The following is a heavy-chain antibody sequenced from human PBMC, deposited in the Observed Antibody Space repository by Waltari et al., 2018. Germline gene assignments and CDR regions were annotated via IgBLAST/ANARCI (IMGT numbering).Heavy chain of an antibody. Sequence: QVQLVQSGAEVKKPGSSVKVSCKASGGTFSSYAISWVRQAPGQGLEWMGGIIPIFGTANYAQKFQGRVTITADESTSTAYMELSSLRSEDTAVYYCAREPYRAVASLLSAYYYYGMDVWGQGTTVTVSS. CDR1: GGTFSSYA. V-gene: IGHV1-69*12. D-gene: IGHD6-19*01. J-gene: IGHJ6*02. CDR3: AREPYRAVASLLSAYYYYGMDV. CDR2: IIPIFGTA.